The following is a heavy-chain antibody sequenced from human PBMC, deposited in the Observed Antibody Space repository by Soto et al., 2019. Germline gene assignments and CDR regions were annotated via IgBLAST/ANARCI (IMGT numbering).Heavy chain of an antibody. CDR3: ARSHYDFWSGYYEVYFDY. D-gene: IGHD3-3*01. V-gene: IGHV4-30-4*01. CDR2: IYYSGST. CDR1: GGSISSGDYY. Sequence: PSETLSLTCTVSGGSISSGDYYWSWIRQPPGKGLEWIGYIYYSGSTYYNPSLKSRVTISVDTSKNQFSLKLSSVTAADTAVYYCARSHYDFWSGYYEVYFDYWGQGTLVTVSS. J-gene: IGHJ4*02.